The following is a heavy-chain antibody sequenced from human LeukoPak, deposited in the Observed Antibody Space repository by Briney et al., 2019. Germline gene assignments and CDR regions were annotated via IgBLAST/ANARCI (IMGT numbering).Heavy chain of an antibody. CDR2: IYPGDSET. J-gene: IGHJ5*02. D-gene: IGHD5-18*01. Sequence: GESLKISCKGSGHTFTSYWIGWVRQMPGEGLEWMGIIYPGDSETRYSPSFQGQVTISADKSISTAYLQWSSLKASDTAMYYCATGYGVNWLDPWGQGTLVTVSS. CDR3: ATGYGVNWLDP. V-gene: IGHV5-51*01. CDR1: GHTFTSYW.